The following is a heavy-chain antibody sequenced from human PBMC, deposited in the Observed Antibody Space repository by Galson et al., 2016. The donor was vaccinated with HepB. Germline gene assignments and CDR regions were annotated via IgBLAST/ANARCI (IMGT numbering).Heavy chain of an antibody. CDR3: ARDRRGGSNTLDY. CDR2: ISYDGSNE. V-gene: IGHV3-30-3*01. D-gene: IGHD1-26*01. CDR1: GFTFNSHA. Sequence: SLRLSCAASGFTFNSHAMNWVRQAPGKGLEWVAVISYDGSNEYYADSVEGRFTISRDNSKNTLYLHMNSLRAEDTAVYYCARDRRGGSNTLDYWGQGTLVTVSS. J-gene: IGHJ4*02.